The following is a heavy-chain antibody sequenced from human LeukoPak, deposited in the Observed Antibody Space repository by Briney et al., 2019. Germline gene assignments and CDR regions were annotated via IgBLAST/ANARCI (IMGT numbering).Heavy chain of an antibody. D-gene: IGHD5-18*01. J-gene: IGHJ4*02. CDR1: GFTFSSYA. CDR3: AKDPHTGYSFAY. Sequence: GGSLRLSCVFSGFTFSSYAMSWVRQAPGKGLEWVSSLSGSGGSTYYADSVKGRFTISRDNSKNTLYLQMNSLRVEDTAVYYCAKDPHTGYSFAYWGQGTLVTVSS. V-gene: IGHV3-23*01. CDR2: LSGSGGST.